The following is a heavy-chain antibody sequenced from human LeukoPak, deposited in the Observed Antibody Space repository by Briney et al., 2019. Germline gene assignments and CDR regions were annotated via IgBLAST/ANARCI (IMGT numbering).Heavy chain of an antibody. CDR1: GFTFSWYW. CDR2: ISSSSSTI. CDR3: AKFPIVGATPYYFDY. J-gene: IGHJ4*02. Sequence: PGGSLRLSCAASGFTFSWYWLNWVRQAPGKGLEWVSYISSSSSTIYYADSVKGRFTISRDNAKNSLYLQMNSLRDEDTAVYYCAKFPIVGATPYYFDYWGQGTLVTVSS. V-gene: IGHV3-48*02. D-gene: IGHD1-26*01.